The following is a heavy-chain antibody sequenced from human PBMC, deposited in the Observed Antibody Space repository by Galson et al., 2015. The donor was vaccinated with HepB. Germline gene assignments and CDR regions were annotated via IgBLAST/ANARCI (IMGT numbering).Heavy chain of an antibody. D-gene: IGHD3-22*01. J-gene: IGHJ4*02. CDR3: AKDEGYYYDSSGYPDF. CDR2: ISGSGGST. V-gene: IGHV3-23*01. Sequence: SLRLSCAASGFTFTNYAMSWVRQAPGKGLEWVSGISGSGGSTYYADYVKGRFTIPRDNSKNTLYAQMNSLRAEDTAIYYCAKDEGYYYDSSGYPDFWGQGTLVTVSS. CDR1: GFTFTNYA.